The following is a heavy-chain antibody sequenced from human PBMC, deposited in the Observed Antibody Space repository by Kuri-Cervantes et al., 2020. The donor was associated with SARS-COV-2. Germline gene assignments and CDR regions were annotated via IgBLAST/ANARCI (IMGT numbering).Heavy chain of an antibody. V-gene: IGHV3-48*01. Sequence: LSLTCAASGFTFSSYSMNWVRQAPGKGLEWVSYISSSSSTIYYADSVKGRFTISRDNAKNSLYLQMNSLRAEDTAVYYCARGSGSSWFASWGQGTLVTVSS. CDR1: GFTFSSYS. CDR3: ARGSGSSWFAS. CDR2: ISSSSSTI. J-gene: IGHJ5*01. D-gene: IGHD6-13*01.